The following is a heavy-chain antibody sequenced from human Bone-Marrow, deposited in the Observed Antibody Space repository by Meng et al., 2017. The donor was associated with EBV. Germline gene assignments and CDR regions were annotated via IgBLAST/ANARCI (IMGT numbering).Heavy chain of an antibody. CDR2: INHSGST. CDR1: CGSVSGYN. J-gene: IGHJ5*02. D-gene: IGHD1-26*01. CDR3: ARVVWSIVGATQWFDP. V-gene: IGHV4-34*01. Sequence: QGHLTQVGRVRLKPSETLSLTCAVQCGSVSGYNWSRIRQPPGKGLEWMGEINHSGSTNYNPSLKSRVTISVDTSKNQFSLKLSSVTAADTAVYYCARVVWSIVGATQWFDPWGQGTLVTVSS.